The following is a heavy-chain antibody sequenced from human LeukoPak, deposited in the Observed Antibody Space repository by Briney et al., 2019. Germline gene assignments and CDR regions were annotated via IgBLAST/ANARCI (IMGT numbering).Heavy chain of an antibody. J-gene: IGHJ6*03. CDR1: GYTFTGYY. CDR3: ARDQDYSNYYTDL. D-gene: IGHD4-11*01. V-gene: IGHV1-2*06. Sequence: GASVKVSCKASGYTFTGYYMHWVRQAPGQGLEWMGRINPNSGGTNYAQNFQGRVTMTRDTSISTAYMELSRLTSDDTAVYYCARDQDYSNYYTDLWGKGTTVTVSS. CDR2: INPNSGGT.